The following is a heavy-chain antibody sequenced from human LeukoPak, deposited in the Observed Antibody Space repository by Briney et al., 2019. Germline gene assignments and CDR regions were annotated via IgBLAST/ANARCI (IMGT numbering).Heavy chain of an antibody. D-gene: IGHD5-18*01. CDR1: GFTFSSYE. V-gene: IGHV3-48*03. J-gene: IGHJ4*02. CDR2: ISSSGSTI. Sequence: GGSLRLSCAASGFTFSSYEMNWVRQAPGKGLKWVSYISSSGSTIYYADSVKGRFTISRDNAKNSLYLQMNSLRAEDTAVYYCASGGYSYGYVVPFDYWGQGTLVTVSS. CDR3: ASGGYSYGYVVPFDY.